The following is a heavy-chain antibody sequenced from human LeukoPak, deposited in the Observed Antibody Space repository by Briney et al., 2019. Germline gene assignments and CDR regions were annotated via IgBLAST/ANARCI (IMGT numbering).Heavy chain of an antibody. CDR3: ARDGYYYDSSGYHSNWFDP. D-gene: IGHD3-22*01. Sequence: SETLSLTCTVSGGSISSYYWSWIRQPPGKGLEWIGYIYYSGSTNYNPSLKSRVTISVDTSKNQFSLKLSSVTAADTAVYYCARDGYYYDSSGYHSNWFDPWGQGTLVTVYS. CDR2: IYYSGST. CDR1: GGSISSYY. J-gene: IGHJ5*02. V-gene: IGHV4-59*01.